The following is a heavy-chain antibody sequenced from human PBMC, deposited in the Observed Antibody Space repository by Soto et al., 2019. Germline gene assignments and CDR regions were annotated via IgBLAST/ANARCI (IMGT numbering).Heavy chain of an antibody. J-gene: IGHJ4*02. Sequence: SETLSLTCTVSGGSISSGCYYWSWIRQHPGKGLEWIGYIYYSGSTYYNPSLKSRVTISVDTSKNQFSLKLSSVTAADTAVYYCAREAAKPTYGDHRGYFDYWGQGTLVTVSS. D-gene: IGHD4-17*01. CDR2: IYYSGST. CDR3: AREAAKPTYGDHRGYFDY. CDR1: GGSISSGCYY. V-gene: IGHV4-31*03.